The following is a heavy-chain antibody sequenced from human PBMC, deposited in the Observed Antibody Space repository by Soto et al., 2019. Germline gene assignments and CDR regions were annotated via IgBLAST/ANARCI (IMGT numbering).Heavy chain of an antibody. V-gene: IGHV1-18*01. CDR3: ARVRSLTGCPPLILEFDD. CDR1: GYTFTSYG. D-gene: IGHD3-9*01. CDR2: ISAYNGNT. J-gene: IGHJ5*02. Sequence: EASVKVSCKASGYTFTSYGISWVRQAPGQGLEWMGWISAYNGNTNYAQKLQGRVTMTTDTSTSTAYMELRSLRSDDTAVYYCARVRSLTGCPPLILEFDDWGKGTLVTVSS.